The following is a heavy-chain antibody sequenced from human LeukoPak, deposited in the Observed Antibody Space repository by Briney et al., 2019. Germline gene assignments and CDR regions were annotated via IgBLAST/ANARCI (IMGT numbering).Heavy chain of an antibody. D-gene: IGHD1-26*01. CDR2: IYYTGNT. V-gene: IGHV4-30-4*08. Sequence: SETLSLTCTVSGDSISSGDYYWSWIRQPPGKGLEWIGYIYYTGNTYYNPSLKSRVTISADTSKNQFSLKLTSVTAADTAVYYCARVGLHSGSYYWFDPWGREPWSPSPQ. CDR1: GDSISSGDYY. CDR3: ARVGLHSGSYYWFDP. J-gene: IGHJ5*02.